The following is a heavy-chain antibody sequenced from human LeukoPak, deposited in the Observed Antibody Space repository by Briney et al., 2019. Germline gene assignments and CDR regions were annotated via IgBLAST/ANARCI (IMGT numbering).Heavy chain of an antibody. CDR3: ANGDILTGYAYYYYGMDV. D-gene: IGHD3-9*01. V-gene: IGHV1-69*13. Sequence: SVKVSCKASGGTLSSYAISWVRQAPGQGLEWMGGIIPIFGTANYAQKFQGRVTITADESTSTACMELSSLRSEDTAVYYCANGDILTGYAYYYYGMDVWGQGTTVTVSS. CDR2: IIPIFGTA. J-gene: IGHJ6*02. CDR1: GGTLSSYA.